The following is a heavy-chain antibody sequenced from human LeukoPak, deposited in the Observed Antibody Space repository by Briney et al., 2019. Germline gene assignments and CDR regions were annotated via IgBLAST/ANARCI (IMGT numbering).Heavy chain of an antibody. Sequence: FETLSLTCAVSGASFARYSRSWIRESPEKGLEWIGGINYSGSTKYTPSIRSGVTLSVDTSKHHFPLNLTAVTAADTAVYYCARVGSTPAKFDYWGQGTQVTVSS. CDR2: INYSGST. CDR1: GASFARYS. V-gene: IGHV4-34*01. D-gene: IGHD1-26*01. CDR3: ARVGSTPAKFDY. J-gene: IGHJ4*02.